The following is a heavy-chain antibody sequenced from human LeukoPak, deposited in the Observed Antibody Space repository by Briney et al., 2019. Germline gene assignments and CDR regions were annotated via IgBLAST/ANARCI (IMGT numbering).Heavy chain of an antibody. CDR1: GGSISSYY. Sequence: SETLSLTCTVSGGSISSYYWSWIWQPPGKGLEWIGYIYYSGSTNYNPSLKSRVTISVDTSKNQFSLKLGSVTAADTAVYYCAREGYSSGWLYNWFDPWGQGTLVTVSS. CDR2: IYYSGST. J-gene: IGHJ5*02. V-gene: IGHV4-59*01. CDR3: AREGYSSGWLYNWFDP. D-gene: IGHD6-19*01.